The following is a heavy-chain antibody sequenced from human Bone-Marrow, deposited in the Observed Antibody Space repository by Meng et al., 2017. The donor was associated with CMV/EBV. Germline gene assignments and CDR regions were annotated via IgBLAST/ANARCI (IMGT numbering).Heavy chain of an antibody. CDR2: IKQDGSEK. D-gene: IGHD2-2*01. CDR1: GFTFSSYW. V-gene: IGHV3-7*01. J-gene: IGHJ3*02. Sequence: GESLKISCAASGFTFSSYWMSWVRQAPGKGLEWVANIKQDGSEKYYVDSVKSRFTISRDNAKNSLYLQMNSLRAEDTAVYYCARDYCSSTSCYSFSSGAFDIWGQGTMVTVSS. CDR3: ARDYCSSTSCYSFSSGAFDI.